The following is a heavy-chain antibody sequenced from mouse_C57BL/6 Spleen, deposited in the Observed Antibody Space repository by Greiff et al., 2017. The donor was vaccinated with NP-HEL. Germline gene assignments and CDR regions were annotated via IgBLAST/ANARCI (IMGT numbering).Heavy chain of an antibody. CDR3: ARRDYYGSSYVAWFAY. Sequence: QVQLQQPGAELVKPGASVKLSCKASGYTFTSYWMQWVKQRPGQGLEWIGEIDPSDSYTNYNQKFKGKATLTVDTSSSTAYTQLSSLTSEDSAVYYCARRDYYGSSYVAWFAYWGQGTLVTVSA. V-gene: IGHV1-50*01. D-gene: IGHD1-1*01. CDR2: IDPSDSYT. J-gene: IGHJ3*01. CDR1: GYTFTSYW.